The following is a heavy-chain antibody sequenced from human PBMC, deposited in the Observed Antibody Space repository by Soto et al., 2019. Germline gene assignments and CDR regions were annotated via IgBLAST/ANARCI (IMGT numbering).Heavy chain of an antibody. D-gene: IGHD3-9*01. Sequence: GASVKVSCKASGYTFTSYYMHWVRQAPGQGLEWMGIINPSGGSTSYAQKFQGRVTMTRDTSTSTVYMELSSLRSEDTAVYYCARVGRLYYDILTIDAFDIWGQGTMVTVSS. J-gene: IGHJ3*02. CDR2: INPSGGST. CDR1: GYTFTSYY. V-gene: IGHV1-46*01. CDR3: ARVGRLYYDILTIDAFDI.